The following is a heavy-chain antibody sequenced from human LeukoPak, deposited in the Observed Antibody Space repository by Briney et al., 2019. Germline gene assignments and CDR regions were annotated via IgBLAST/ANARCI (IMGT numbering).Heavy chain of an antibody. V-gene: IGHV3-74*01. CDR1: GFTFSSYV. D-gene: IGHD1-26*01. CDR3: TREVSGSLYFDY. Sequence: GGSLRLSCAASGFTFSSYVMSWVRQAPGKGLVRVSRINIDGSSGSYADSVEGRFTISRDNAKNTLYLQMNSLRAEDTAVYYCTREVSGSLYFDYWGQGTLVTVSS. J-gene: IGHJ4*02. CDR2: INIDGSSG.